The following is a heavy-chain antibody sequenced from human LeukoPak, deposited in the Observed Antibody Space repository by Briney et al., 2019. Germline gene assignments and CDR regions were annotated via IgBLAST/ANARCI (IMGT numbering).Heavy chain of an antibody. CDR3: VREAGYYGSGSYYYDAFDI. CDR1: GGSISSGGYS. D-gene: IGHD3-10*01. Sequence: SETLSLTCAVSGGSISSGGYSWSWIRQPPGKGLEWIGYIYHSGSTYYNPSLKRRVTISVDRSKNQFSLKLSSVTAADTAVYYCVREAGYYGSGSYYYDAFDIWGQGTMVTVSS. CDR2: IYHSGST. V-gene: IGHV4-30-2*01. J-gene: IGHJ3*02.